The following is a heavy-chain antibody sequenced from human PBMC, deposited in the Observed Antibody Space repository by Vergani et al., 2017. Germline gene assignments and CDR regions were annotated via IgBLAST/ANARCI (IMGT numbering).Heavy chain of an antibody. V-gene: IGHV1-8*01. CDR1: GYTFTSYD. J-gene: IGHJ6*03. D-gene: IGHD2-2*01. CDR2: MNPNSGNT. CDR3: ARGRCSXTSCYYYYYYYMDV. Sequence: QVQLVQSGAEVKKPGASMKVSCKASGYTFTSYDINWVRQATGQGLEWMGWMNPNSGNTGYAQKFQGRVTMTRNTSISTAYMELSSLRSEDTAVYYCARGRCSXTSCYYYYYYYMDVWGKGTTVTVSS.